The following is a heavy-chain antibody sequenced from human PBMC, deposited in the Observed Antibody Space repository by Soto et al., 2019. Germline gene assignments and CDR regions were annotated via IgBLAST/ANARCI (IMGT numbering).Heavy chain of an antibody. J-gene: IGHJ6*02. CDR3: ARNSSGMDV. CDR1: GFSFTTYA. Sequence: EVKLLESGGGLAQPGGSLRLACEVSGFSFTTYAMSWVRQAPGKGLDWVSGIGGSGSATYYADSVKGRFTICRDNSKNTVYLQMNRLRDEDTAVYYCARNSSGMDVWGQGTTVSVSS. CDR2: IGGSGSAT. V-gene: IGHV3-23*01. D-gene: IGHD6-19*01.